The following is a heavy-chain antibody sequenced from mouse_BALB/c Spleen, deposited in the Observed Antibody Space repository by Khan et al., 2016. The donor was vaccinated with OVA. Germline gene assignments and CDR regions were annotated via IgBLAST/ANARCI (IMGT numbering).Heavy chain of an antibody. D-gene: IGHD2-3*01. V-gene: IGHV1-7*01. CDR1: GYTFTSYW. J-gene: IGHJ2*01. CDR2: INPSTDYA. CDR3: ARWLQEDY. Sequence: QVQLQQSGAELAKPGASVKMSCKASGYTFTSYWIHWIKQRPGQGLEWIGYINPSTDYAECNQKFKDKATLTADKSSTTAYMEMRSLTSEDSAVYYCARWLQEDYWGQGATLTVSS.